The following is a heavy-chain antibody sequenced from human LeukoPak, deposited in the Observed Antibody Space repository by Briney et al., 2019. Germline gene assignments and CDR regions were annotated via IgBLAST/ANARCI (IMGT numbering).Heavy chain of an antibody. J-gene: IGHJ4*02. CDR2: ISSSGSTI. CDR1: GFIFSSYE. V-gene: IGHV3-48*03. Sequence: GGSPRLSCAASGFIFSSYEMHWVRQAPGKGLEWVSYISSSGSTIYYADSVKGRFTISRDNAKNSLYLQMNSLRAEDAAVYYCVREANYYFDYWGQGTLVTVSS. CDR3: VREANYYFDY.